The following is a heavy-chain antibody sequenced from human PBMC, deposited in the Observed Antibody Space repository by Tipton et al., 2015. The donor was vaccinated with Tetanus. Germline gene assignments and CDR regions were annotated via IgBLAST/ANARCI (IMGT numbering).Heavy chain of an antibody. CDR2: SWYDGTDK. CDR3: AGGAGCSGGSCFSGGFDY. Sequence: SLRLSCAASGFIFSSYCIHWVRQAPGKGLEWVAVSWYDGTDKYYADSVKGRFTISRDNSKNTLYLQMNSLRAEDTAVYYCAGGAGCSGGSCFSGGFDYWGQGTQVTVSS. V-gene: IGHV3-33*01. CDR1: GFIFSSYC. D-gene: IGHD2-15*01. J-gene: IGHJ4*02.